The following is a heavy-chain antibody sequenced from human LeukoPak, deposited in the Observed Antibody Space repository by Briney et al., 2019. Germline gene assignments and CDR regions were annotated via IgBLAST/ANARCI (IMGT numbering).Heavy chain of an antibody. CDR3: ARDERWIQFNY. Sequence: PGGSLRLSCVASGFTFSNYGMNWVRQAPGKGLEWVSGIVGSGVTTYYADSVKGRFTISRDNSKNTLYLHMKGLRVGDTAIYYCARDERWIQFNYWGQGTLVTVSS. J-gene: IGHJ4*02. CDR2: IVGSGVTT. CDR1: GFTFSNYG. D-gene: IGHD5-18*01. V-gene: IGHV3-23*01.